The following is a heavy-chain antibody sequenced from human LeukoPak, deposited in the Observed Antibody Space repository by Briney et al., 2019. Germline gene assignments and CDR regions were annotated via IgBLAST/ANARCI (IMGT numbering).Heavy chain of an antibody. CDR1: GGSISSSNW. J-gene: IGHJ6*02. D-gene: IGHD2-15*01. CDR2: IYHSGST. CDR3: ARVDCSGGSCYHYYYYGMDV. V-gene: IGHV4-4*02. Sequence: SETLSLTCAVSGGSISSSNWWSWVRQPPGKGLEWIGEIYHSGSTNYNPSLKSRVTISVDKSKNQFSLKLSSVTAADTAVYYCARVDCSGGSCYHYYYYGMDVWGQGTTVTVSS.